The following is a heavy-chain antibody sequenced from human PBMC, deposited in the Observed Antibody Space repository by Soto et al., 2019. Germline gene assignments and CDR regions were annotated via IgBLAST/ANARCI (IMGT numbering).Heavy chain of an antibody. Sequence: QIQLQESGPGLVKPSQTLSLTCTVSGGSISSGGYYWNWIRHHPGKGLEWIGYIHYNGRTSYNPSPNRPITITIDTSHNHFSLTLSSVTAADTAVYFCAREEGAVTTGGYYYYYGIDVWGQGTTVTVSS. V-gene: IGHV4-31*01. D-gene: IGHD4-17*01. CDR2: IHYNGRT. J-gene: IGHJ6*02. CDR3: AREEGAVTTGGYYYYYGIDV. CDR1: GGSISSGGYY.